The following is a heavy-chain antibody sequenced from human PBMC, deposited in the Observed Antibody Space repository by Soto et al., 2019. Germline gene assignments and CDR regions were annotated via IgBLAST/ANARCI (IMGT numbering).Heavy chain of an antibody. D-gene: IGHD2-15*01. V-gene: IGHV4-4*07. CDR3: VRESGGVGYCSGGSCYGMDV. Sequence: QVQLQESGPGLVKPSETLSLTCMVSGASISGYYWSWVRQPAGKGREWIGRFYTSGSANTNYNPSLKSRVTMSVDTSKITFSLKMTSVTAADTAVYYCVRESGGVGYCSGGSCYGMDVWGQGTTVTVSS. CDR1: GASISGYY. CDR2: FYTSGSANT. J-gene: IGHJ6*02.